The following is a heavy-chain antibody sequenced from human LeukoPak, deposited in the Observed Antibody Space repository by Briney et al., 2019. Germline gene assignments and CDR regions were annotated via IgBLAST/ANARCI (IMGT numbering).Heavy chain of an antibody. J-gene: IGHJ6*04. D-gene: IGHD3-3*01. CDR1: GGSISSGGYS. CDR3: ASLGLVTIFDDV. Sequence: SETLSLTCAVSGGSISSGGYSWSWIRQPPGKGLEWIGYIYYSGSTYYNPSLKSRVTISVDTSKNQFSLKLSSVTAADTAVYYCASLGLVTIFDDVWGKGTTVTVSS. CDR2: IYYSGST. V-gene: IGHV4-30-4*07.